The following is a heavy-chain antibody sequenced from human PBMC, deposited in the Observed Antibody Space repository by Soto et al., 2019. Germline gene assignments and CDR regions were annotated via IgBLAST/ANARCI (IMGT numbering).Heavy chain of an antibody. CDR1: GFTFSRYW. CDR3: ARVGGEAAAGTGHYYYGMDV. V-gene: IGHV3-7*03. D-gene: IGHD6-13*01. J-gene: IGHJ6*02. Sequence: EVQLVESGGGLVQPGGSLRLSCAASGFTFSRYWMSWVRQAPGKGLEWVANIKQDGSEKYYVDSVKGRFTISRDNAKNSLYLQMNSLRAEDTAVYYCARVGGEAAAGTGHYYYGMDVWGQGTTVTVSS. CDR2: IKQDGSEK.